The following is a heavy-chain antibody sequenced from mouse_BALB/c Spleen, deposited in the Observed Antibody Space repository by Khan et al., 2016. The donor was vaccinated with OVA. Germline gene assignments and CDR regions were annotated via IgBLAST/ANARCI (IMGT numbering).Heavy chain of an antibody. Sequence: QVQLQQSGAELVRPGSSVKISCKASGHAFSDYWMNWVKQRPGQGLEWIGQIYPGDGNTNYNGKFKDKATLPVDKSSSTAYMQLSSLTSEDSAVYFCAREGYDGYYRAWFAFWGQGTLVTVSA. J-gene: IGHJ3*01. D-gene: IGHD2-3*01. V-gene: IGHV1-80*01. CDR1: GHAFSDYW. CDR2: IYPGDGNT. CDR3: AREGYDGYYRAWFAF.